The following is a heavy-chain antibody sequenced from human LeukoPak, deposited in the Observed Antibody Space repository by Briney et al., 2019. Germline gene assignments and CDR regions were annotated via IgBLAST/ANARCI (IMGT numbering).Heavy chain of an antibody. CDR3: AGEGAGYSSSLYEGE. Sequence: SVKASCKASGGTFSSYAISWVRQAPGQGLEWMGGIIPIFGTANYAQKFQGRVTITTDESTSTAYMELSSLRSEDTAVYYCAGEGAGYSSSLYEGERGQGTLVTVSS. J-gene: IGHJ4*02. CDR2: IIPIFGTA. V-gene: IGHV1-69*05. D-gene: IGHD6-13*01. CDR1: GGTFSSYA.